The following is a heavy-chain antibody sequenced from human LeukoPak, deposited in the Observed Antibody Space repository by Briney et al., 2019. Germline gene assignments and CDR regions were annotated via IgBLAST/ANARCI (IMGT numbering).Heavy chain of an antibody. J-gene: IGHJ3*02. CDR1: GGSISSSSYY. CDR3: AVEMATILGDAFDI. D-gene: IGHD5-24*01. CDR2: IYYSGST. Sequence: PSETLSLTCTVSGGSISSSSYYWGWIRQPPGKGLEWIVCIYYSGSTYYYPSLKSRVTISVDTSKNQFSLKLSSVTAADTAVYYCAVEMATILGDAFDIWDQGTMVTVSS. V-gene: IGHV4-39*07.